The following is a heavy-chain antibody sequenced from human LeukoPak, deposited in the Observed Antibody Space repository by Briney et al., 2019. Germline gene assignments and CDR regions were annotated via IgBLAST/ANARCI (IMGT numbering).Heavy chain of an antibody. D-gene: IGHD3-3*01. Sequence: ASVKVSCKASGYPFYTYGLSWVRQAPGQGLEWMGQISGNDGATKYAQKFQGRVTMTTDTATSTAYMELTSLTSDDTAVYYCATVLPDFWSGFDSWGQGTLVTVSS. CDR1: GYPFYTYG. CDR2: ISGNDGAT. CDR3: ATVLPDFWSGFDS. J-gene: IGHJ4*02. V-gene: IGHV1-18*01.